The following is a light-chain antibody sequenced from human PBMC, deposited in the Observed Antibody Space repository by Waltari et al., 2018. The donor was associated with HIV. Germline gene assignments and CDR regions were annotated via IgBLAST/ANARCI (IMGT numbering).Light chain of an antibody. V-gene: IGKV1-39*01. CDR1: QSISFY. CDR2: DAS. CDR3: QQSYSTPHT. Sequence: DIQMTQSPSSLSASVGDRVTITCRASQSISFYLNWYQQKPGKAPTLLIYDASNLQSGLPSRFSGSGSGTEFTLTISSLQPEDFASYYCQQSYSTPHTFGGGTKVEIK. J-gene: IGKJ4*01.